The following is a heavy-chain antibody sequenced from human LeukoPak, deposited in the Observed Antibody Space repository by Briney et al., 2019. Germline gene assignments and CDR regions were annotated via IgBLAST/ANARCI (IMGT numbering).Heavy chain of an antibody. CDR1: GGFISSNSAY. V-gene: IGHV4-39*07. J-gene: IGHJ3*02. Sequence: PSETLSLTCTVSGGFISSNSAYWSWIRQPPGKALEWIGNNSGTTYYNPSLQSRITMSVDTSNHQFSLKLTSVTAADTAVYYCARDQGRTPNAFDIWGQGTMVTVSS. D-gene: IGHD2-2*01. CDR2: NSGTT. CDR3: ARDQGRTPNAFDI.